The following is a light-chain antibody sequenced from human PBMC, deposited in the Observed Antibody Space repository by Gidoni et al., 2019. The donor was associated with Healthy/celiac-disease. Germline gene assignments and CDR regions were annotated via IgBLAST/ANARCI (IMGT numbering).Light chain of an antibody. J-gene: IGLJ3*02. V-gene: IGLV2-14*03. CDR1: SSDVGGYNY. CDR2: DVS. CDR3: SSYTSSSTPWV. Sequence: QSALTQPASVSGSPGQSNTISCTGTSSDVGGYNYVSWYQQHPGKDPNLWIYDVSNRPSGVSNRFSGSKSGNTASRTISGLQAEDEADYYCSSYTSSSTPWVFGGGTKLTVL.